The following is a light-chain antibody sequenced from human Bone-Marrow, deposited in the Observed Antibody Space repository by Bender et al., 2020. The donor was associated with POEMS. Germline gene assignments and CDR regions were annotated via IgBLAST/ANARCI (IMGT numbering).Light chain of an antibody. J-gene: IGLJ1*01. V-gene: IGLV2-14*02. Sequence: QSALTQPASVSGSPGQSITISCTGTRSDIGRYKFVSWYRQHPGKAPELIIYDGTKRPSGVSTRFSASKSGDTASLTISGLQADDEAEYYCSSYTSTHTCVFGSGTKVTVL. CDR1: RSDIGRYKF. CDR3: SSYTSTHTCV. CDR2: DGT.